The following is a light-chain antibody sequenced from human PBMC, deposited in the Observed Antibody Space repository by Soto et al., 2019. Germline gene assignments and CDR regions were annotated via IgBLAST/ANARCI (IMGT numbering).Light chain of an antibody. Sequence: IVMTQSPATLAVSPGERATLSCRASQSISSNLAWYQQKPGQAPRLLIYGASTRATDIPARFSGSESGTEFTLTIGSLQSEDFAFYYCQHYNNWPPRVTFGGGTKVEIK. CDR3: QHYNNWPPRVT. V-gene: IGKV3-15*01. J-gene: IGKJ4*01. CDR1: QSISSN. CDR2: GAS.